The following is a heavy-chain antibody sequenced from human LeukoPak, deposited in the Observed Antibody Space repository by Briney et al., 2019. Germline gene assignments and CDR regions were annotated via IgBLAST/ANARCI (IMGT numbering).Heavy chain of an antibody. CDR1: GFTFSSYA. CDR2: ISGSGGTT. V-gene: IGHV3-23*01. Sequence: PGGSLRLSCAASGFTFSSYAMHWVRQAPGKGLEWVSGISGSGGTTYYADSVKGRFTISRDNSKDTLYLQMNSLRAEDTAVYYCAKSPATYSSDWSFDYWGQGTLVTVSS. D-gene: IGHD6-19*01. J-gene: IGHJ4*02. CDR3: AKSPATYSSDWSFDY.